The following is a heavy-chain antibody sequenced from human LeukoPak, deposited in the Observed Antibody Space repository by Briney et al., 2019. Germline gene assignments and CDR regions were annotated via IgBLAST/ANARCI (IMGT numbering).Heavy chain of an antibody. J-gene: IGHJ4*02. D-gene: IGHD6-19*01. CDR2: ISYDGSNK. Sequence: GGSLRLSCAASGLTFGSYGMHWVRQAPGKGLEWVAVISYDGSNKYYADSVKGRFTISRDNSKNTLYLQMNSLRAEDTAVYYCAAVAVAGTRNGYWGQGTLVTVSS. CDR3: AAVAVAGTRNGY. CDR1: GLTFGSYG. V-gene: IGHV3-30*03.